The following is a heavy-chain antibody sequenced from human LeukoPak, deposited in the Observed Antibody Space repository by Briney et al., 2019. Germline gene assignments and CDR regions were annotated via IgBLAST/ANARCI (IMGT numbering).Heavy chain of an antibody. V-gene: IGHV3-23*01. CDR1: GFTFSSYA. CDR3: ASQPGAYVPAAMRLDY. D-gene: IGHD2-2*01. J-gene: IGHJ4*02. CDR2: ISGSGGST. Sequence: PGGSLRLSCAASGFTFSSYAMSWVRQAPGKGLEWVSAISGSGGSTYYADSVKGRFTISRDNSKNTLYLQMNSLRAEDTAVYYCASQPGAYVPAAMRLDYWGQGTLVTVSS.